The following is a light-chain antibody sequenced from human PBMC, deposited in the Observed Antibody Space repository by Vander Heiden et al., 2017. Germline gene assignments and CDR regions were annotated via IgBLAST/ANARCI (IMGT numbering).Light chain of an antibody. CDR3: QQYNAFWT. J-gene: IGKJ1*01. Sequence: DIQMTQSPSTLSASVGDRVTITCRARESISGWLAWYQQKPGKAPKLLIYKASTLESGVPSRFSGSGPGTEFTLTITGLQPDDFATYYCQQYNAFWTFGQGTKVEIK. CDR2: KAS. CDR1: ESISGW. V-gene: IGKV1-5*03.